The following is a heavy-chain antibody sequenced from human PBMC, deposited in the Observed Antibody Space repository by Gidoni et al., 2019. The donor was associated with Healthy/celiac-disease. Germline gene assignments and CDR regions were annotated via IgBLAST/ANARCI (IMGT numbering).Heavy chain of an antibody. J-gene: IGHJ4*02. CDR3: AKDGEPRYCSSTSCYDGDY. CDR1: GFTFSSYA. D-gene: IGHD2-2*01. Sequence: EVQLLESGGGLVQPGGSLRLSCAASGFTFSSYAMSWVRQAPGKGLEWVSAISGSGGSTYYADSVKGRFTISRDNSKNTLYLQMNSLRAEDTAVYYCAKDGEPRYCSSTSCYDGDYWGQGTLVTVSS. V-gene: IGHV3-23*01. CDR2: ISGSGGST.